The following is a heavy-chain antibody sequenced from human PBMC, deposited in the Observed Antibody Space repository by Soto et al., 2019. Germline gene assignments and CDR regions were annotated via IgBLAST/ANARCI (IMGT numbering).Heavy chain of an antibody. CDR2: INHSGST. CDR3: ARVAPPACVWGSYRHQWFDP. CDR1: GGSFSGYY. D-gene: IGHD3-16*02. Sequence: QVQLQQWGAGLLKPSETLSLTCAVYGGSFSGYYWSWIRQPPGKGLEWIGEINHSGSTNYNPSLNSRVTISLVTSKNQCSLKLRSVTAADTAVYSCARVAPPACVWGSYRHQWFDPWGQGTLVTVSS. J-gene: IGHJ5*02. V-gene: IGHV4-34*01.